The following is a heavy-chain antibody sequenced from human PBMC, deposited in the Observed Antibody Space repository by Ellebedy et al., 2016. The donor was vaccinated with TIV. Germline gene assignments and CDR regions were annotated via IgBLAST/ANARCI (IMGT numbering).Heavy chain of an antibody. D-gene: IGHD6-19*01. V-gene: IGHV1-69*04. Sequence: SVKVSXXACGGTFRSYVFSWVRQAPGQGLEWMGRIIPILGTPNYAQKFQGRVTIIADTSTSTVYMELSSLRFDDTANYYCARVDQWQGFDPWGQGTLVTVSS. J-gene: IGHJ5*02. CDR1: GGTFRSYV. CDR2: IIPILGTP. CDR3: ARVDQWQGFDP.